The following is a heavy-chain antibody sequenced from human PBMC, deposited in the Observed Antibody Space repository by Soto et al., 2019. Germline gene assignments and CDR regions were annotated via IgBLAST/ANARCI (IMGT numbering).Heavy chain of an antibody. Sequence: VSVKVFSEASGHTFTSPEVNWARLATGKGLEWMGWMNPNSGNTGYAQKFQGRVTMIRNTSISTAYMVLSSLRSEETAVYYRERDRHIPAAAGTFMDVLCQGTTMAVSS. CDR2: MNPNSGNT. J-gene: IGHJ6*02. CDR3: ERDRHIPAAAGTFMDV. V-gene: IGHV1-8*01. D-gene: IGHD6-13*01. CDR1: GHTFTSPE.